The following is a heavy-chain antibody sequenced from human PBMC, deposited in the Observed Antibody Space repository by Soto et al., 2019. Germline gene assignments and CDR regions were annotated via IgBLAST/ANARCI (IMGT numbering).Heavy chain of an antibody. J-gene: IGHJ4*02. D-gene: IGHD5-12*01. Sequence: ESGGGVVQPGRSLRLSCAASGFTFSSCAMHWVRQAPGKGLEWVAVIIYDGSDKYYADSVPGRFTISRDNAKNPLYLQMNSLRPEDTAVYYCAAELGNSGYDGHDYWGQGTLVTVSS. CDR1: GFTFSSCA. V-gene: IGHV3-30-3*01. CDR3: AAELGNSGYDGHDY. CDR2: IIYDGSDK.